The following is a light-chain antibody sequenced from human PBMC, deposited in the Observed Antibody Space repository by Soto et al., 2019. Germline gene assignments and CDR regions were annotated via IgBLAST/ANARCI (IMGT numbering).Light chain of an antibody. Sequence: QSALTQPPSVSGSPGQSVTISCTGTSSDVGSYNRVSWYQQPPGTAPKLMIYEVSNRPSGVPDRFSGSKSGNTASLTISGLQAEDEADYYCTSYTGSSTFVVFGGGTKPTVL. CDR2: EVS. V-gene: IGLV2-18*02. CDR1: SSDVGSYNR. CDR3: TSYTGSSTFVV. J-gene: IGLJ2*01.